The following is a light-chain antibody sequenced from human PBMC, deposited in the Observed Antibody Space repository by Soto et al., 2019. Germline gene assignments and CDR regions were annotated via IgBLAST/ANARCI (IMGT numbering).Light chain of an antibody. CDR2: WAS. CDR1: QTIFYSSNRKDY. Sequence: DIVMTQSPDSLAVSLGERATINCRSSQTIFYSSNRKDYLAWYQQKPAQPPRVLIYWASTRESGVPDRFSGSGSGSDFTLTISNLQVEDVAVYYCQQYSTSPWTFGQGTKVEIK. J-gene: IGKJ1*01. V-gene: IGKV4-1*01. CDR3: QQYSTSPWT.